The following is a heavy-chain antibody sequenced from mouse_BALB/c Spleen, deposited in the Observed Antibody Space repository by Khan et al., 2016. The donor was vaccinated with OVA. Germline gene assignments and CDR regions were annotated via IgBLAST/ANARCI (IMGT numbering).Heavy chain of an antibody. Sequence: QIQLVQSGPELKKPGETVKISCKASGYTFTNYGLNWMKQAPGKGLKWMGWINTYTGEPIYADDFRERFVLSLETSASTAYLQINNLKNDDMATYSCARSRDNDLLDCWGQGSTLTVSS. CDR2: INTYTGEP. CDR3: ARSRDNDLLDC. J-gene: IGHJ2*01. V-gene: IGHV9-1*02. CDR1: GYTFTNYG. D-gene: IGHD1-3*01.